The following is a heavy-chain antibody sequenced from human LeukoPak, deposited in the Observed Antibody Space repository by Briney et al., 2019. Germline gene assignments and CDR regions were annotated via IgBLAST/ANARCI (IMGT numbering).Heavy chain of an antibody. J-gene: IGHJ3*02. CDR3: ARPYGVTTGGDAFDI. D-gene: IGHD4-17*01. CDR1: GYTFTSYY. CDR2: INPSGGST. Sequence: ASVKVSCKASGYTFTSYYMHWVRQAPGQGLEWMGIINPSGGSTSYAQKFQGRVTMTRDTSISTAYMELSRLRSDDTAVYYCARPYGVTTGGDAFDIWGQGTMVTVSS. V-gene: IGHV1-46*01.